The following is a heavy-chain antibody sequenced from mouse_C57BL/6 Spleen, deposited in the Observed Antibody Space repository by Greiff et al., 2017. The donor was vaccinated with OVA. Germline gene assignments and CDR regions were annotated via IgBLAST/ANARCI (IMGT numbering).Heavy chain of an antibody. Sequence: EVHLVESGEGLVKPGGSLKLSCAASGFTFSSYAMSWVRQTPEKRLEWVAYISSGGDYIYYADTVKGRFTISRDNARNTLYLQMSSLKSEDTAMYYCTRDGGDYDPFYAMDYWGQGTSVTVSS. CDR2: ISSGGDYI. J-gene: IGHJ4*01. CDR1: GFTFSSYA. CDR3: TRDGGDYDPFYAMDY. D-gene: IGHD2-4*01. V-gene: IGHV5-9-1*02.